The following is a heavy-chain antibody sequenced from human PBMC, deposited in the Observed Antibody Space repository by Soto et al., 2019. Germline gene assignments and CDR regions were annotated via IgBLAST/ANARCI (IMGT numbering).Heavy chain of an antibody. V-gene: IGHV1-69*06. Sequence: ASVKVSCKASGGTFSSYAISWVRQAPGQGLEWMGGIIPIFGTANYAQKFRGRVTITADKSTSTAYMELSSLRSEDTAVYYCASRLGSSWYSGEYYFDYWGQGTLVTVSS. J-gene: IGHJ4*02. D-gene: IGHD6-13*01. CDR3: ASRLGSSWYSGEYYFDY. CDR2: IIPIFGTA. CDR1: GGTFSSYA.